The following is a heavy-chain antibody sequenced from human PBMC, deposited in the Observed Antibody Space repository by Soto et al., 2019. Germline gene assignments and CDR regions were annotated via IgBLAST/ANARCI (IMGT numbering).Heavy chain of an antibody. CDR3: ARFIPSYIVVVPAAIPYNWFDP. CDR2: IYYSGST. Sequence: SETLSLTCTVTGDSISSRSYYWGWIRQHPGKGLEWIGYIYYSGSTYYNPSLKSRVTISVDTSKNQFSLKLSSVTAADTAVYYCARFIPSYIVVVPAAIPYNWFDPWGQGTLVTVSS. D-gene: IGHD2-2*01. CDR1: GDSISSRSYY. J-gene: IGHJ5*02. V-gene: IGHV4-31*03.